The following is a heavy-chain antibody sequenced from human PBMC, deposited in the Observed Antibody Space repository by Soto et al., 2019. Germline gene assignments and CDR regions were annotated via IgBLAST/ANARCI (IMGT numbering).Heavy chain of an antibody. CDR3: ARECFLECHKTNWFDP. J-gene: IGHJ5*02. D-gene: IGHD3-3*01. Sequence: SETRSRTLTVSGGSISSYYCSWIRQPPGNGREWIGYIYYSGSANYNPSLKSLVSISVDNSKNQFSLKLSSVTAADTAVYYCARECFLECHKTNWFDPWGKGTMVTVSS. CDR2: IYYSGSA. V-gene: IGHV4-59*01. CDR1: GGSISSYY.